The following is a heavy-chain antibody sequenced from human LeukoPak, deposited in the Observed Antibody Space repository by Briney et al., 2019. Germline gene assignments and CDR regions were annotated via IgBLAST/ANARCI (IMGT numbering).Heavy chain of an antibody. V-gene: IGHV4-34*01. Sequence: SETLSLTCAVYGESFSGYYWSWIRQPPGKGLEWIGEINHSGSTNYNPSLKSRVTISVDTSKNQFSLKLSSVTAADTAVYYCARGLDCSSTSCPIYYFDYWGQGTLVTVSS. CDR2: INHSGST. D-gene: IGHD2-2*01. CDR1: GESFSGYY. CDR3: ARGLDCSSTSCPIYYFDY. J-gene: IGHJ4*02.